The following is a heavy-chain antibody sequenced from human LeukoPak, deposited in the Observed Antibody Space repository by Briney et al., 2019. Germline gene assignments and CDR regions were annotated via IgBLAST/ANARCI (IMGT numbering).Heavy chain of an antibody. D-gene: IGHD3-3*01. CDR1: GFTVSSNY. CDR3: ARGSYYDFWSSYYQRYYFDY. CDR2: IYSGGST. Sequence: GGSLRLSCAASGFTVSSNYKSWVRQAPGKGLEWVSVIYSGGSTYYADSVKGRFTISRDNSKNTLYLQMNSLRAEDTAVYYCARGSYYDFWSSYYQRYYFDYWGQGTLVTVSS. V-gene: IGHV3-53*01. J-gene: IGHJ4*02.